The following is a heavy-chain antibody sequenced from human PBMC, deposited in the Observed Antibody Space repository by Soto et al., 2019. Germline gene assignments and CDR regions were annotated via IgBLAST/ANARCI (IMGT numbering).Heavy chain of an antibody. D-gene: IGHD3-3*01. V-gene: IGHV1-2*02. Sequence: QLHLVQSGAVVKKPGASVTVSCSASGYPVTAYYMHWVRQAPGRGLEWMGGINPATGAAKYTQTCQGRVTMTRVTSTSKVCMELSGLTSEDTAVFYCARGGGVGVAGSAAFDMWGQGTVVTVSS. CDR1: GYPVTAYY. J-gene: IGHJ3*02. CDR3: ARGGGVGVAGSAAFDM. CDR2: INPATGAA.